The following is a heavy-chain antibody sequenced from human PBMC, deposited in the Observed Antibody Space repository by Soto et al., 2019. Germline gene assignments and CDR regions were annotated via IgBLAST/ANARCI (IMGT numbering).Heavy chain of an antibody. CDR1: GGSISSYY. CDR3: ARVRVDFWSGPSPYYYYGMDV. V-gene: IGHV4-59*01. D-gene: IGHD3-3*01. J-gene: IGHJ6*02. Sequence: TVSGGSISSYYWSWIRQPPGKGLEWIGYIYYSGSTNYNPSLKSRVTISVDTSKNQFSLKLSSVTAADTAVYYCARVRVDFWSGPSPYYYYGMDVWGQGTTVTVSS. CDR2: IYYSGST.